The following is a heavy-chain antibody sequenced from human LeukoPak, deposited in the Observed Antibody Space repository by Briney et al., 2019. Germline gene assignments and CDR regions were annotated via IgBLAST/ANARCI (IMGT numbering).Heavy chain of an antibody. CDR1: EFTFSNSW. CDR3: ARVRGRLPFDY. CDR2: IKQDGSEK. J-gene: IGHJ4*02. V-gene: IGHV3-7*01. Sequence: GGSLRLSCEVSEFTFSNSWMSWVRQAPGKGLEWVANIKQDGSEKYYVDSVKGRFTISRDNAKNSLYLQMNSLRAEDTAVYYCARVRGRLPFDYWGQGTLVTVSS. D-gene: IGHD2-21*02.